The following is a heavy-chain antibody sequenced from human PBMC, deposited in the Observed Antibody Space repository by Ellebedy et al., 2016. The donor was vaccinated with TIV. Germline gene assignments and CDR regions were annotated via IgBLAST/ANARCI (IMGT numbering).Heavy chain of an antibody. CDR3: ARERRAFRASMDV. CDR1: GFTLSYYT. V-gene: IGHV3-48*01. Sequence: GESLKISCAASGFTLSYYTLNWVRQAPGKGLEWLAYISTGTGRSTIYYADSVKGRFTISRADAKNSVFLQMDSLRGEDTAVYYCARERRAFRASMDVWGQGTTVTVSS. D-gene: IGHD3-10*01. CDR2: ISTGTGRSTI. J-gene: IGHJ6*02.